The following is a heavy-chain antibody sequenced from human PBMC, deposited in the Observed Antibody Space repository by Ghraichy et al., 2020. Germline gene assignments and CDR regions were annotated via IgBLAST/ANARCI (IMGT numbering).Heavy chain of an antibody. CDR2: IYYNGNTNYHPT. D-gene: IGHD3-16*01. CDR1: GDSVSSDDYY. CDR3: VRGAPPDH. Sequence: SVTLSLTCTVSGDSVSSDDYYWNWIRQPPGKRLEWLGYIYYNGNTNYHPTNYSPSLKSRITISIDTSTNQFSLKLTSMTASDTAVYYCVRGAPPDHWGQGTLVTVSS. J-gene: IGHJ4*03. V-gene: IGHV4-61*08.